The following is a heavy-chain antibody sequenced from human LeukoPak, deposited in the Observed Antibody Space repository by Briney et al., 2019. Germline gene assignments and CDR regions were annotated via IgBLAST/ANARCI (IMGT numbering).Heavy chain of an antibody. CDR2: ISYSGST. CDR1: GGSISSYY. Sequence: SETLSLTCSVSGGSISSYYWSWIRQPPGKGLEWIGYISYSGSTNYNPSLKSRVSISVDTSKSQFSLKLNSVTAADTAVYYCTSQYGSGSYRRQYYYYMDVWGKGTTVTVSS. J-gene: IGHJ6*03. CDR3: TSQYGSGSYRRQYYYYMDV. V-gene: IGHV4-59*08. D-gene: IGHD3-10*01.